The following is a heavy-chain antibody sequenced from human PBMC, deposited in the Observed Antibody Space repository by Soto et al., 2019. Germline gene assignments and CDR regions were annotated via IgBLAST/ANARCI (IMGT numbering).Heavy chain of an antibody. CDR2: INPNSGGT. Sequence: ASVKVSCKASGYTFTGYYIHWVRQAPGQGLEWMGWINPNSGGTNYAQKFQGRVTMTRDTSISTAYMELSRLRSDDTAVYYCARELPEDSSSWYYYYYYGMDVWGQGTTVTVSS. V-gene: IGHV1-2*02. CDR3: ARELPEDSSSWYYYYYYGMDV. J-gene: IGHJ6*02. D-gene: IGHD6-13*01. CDR1: GYTFTGYY.